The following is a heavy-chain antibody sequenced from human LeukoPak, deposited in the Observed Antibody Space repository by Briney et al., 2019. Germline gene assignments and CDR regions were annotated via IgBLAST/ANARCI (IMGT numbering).Heavy chain of an antibody. CDR2: MYYSGST. CDR1: GGSIRSYY. CDR3: ASLSEYCSHASCYLGWFDP. V-gene: IGHV4-59*01. Sequence: SETLSLTCTVSGGSIRSYYWSWIRQPPGKGLEWIGYMYYSGSTNYNPSLKSRVTITVDTSKNQFSLKLSSVTAADTAVYYCASLSEYCSHASCYLGWFDPWGQGTLVTVSS. J-gene: IGHJ5*02. D-gene: IGHD2-15*01.